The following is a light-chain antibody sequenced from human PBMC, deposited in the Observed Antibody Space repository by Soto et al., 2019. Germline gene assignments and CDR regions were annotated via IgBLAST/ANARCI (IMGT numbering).Light chain of an antibody. CDR3: SSYTNSRFV. V-gene: IGLV2-14*03. CDR2: GVS. CDR1: SSDVGNYNY. J-gene: IGLJ2*01. Sequence: QPVLTQPASVSGSPGQSITISCTGTSSDVGNYNYVSWYQQHPGRAPKLMIYGVSNRPSGVSNRFSGSKSGNTASLTISGLQAEDEADYYCSSYTNSRFVFGGGTKVTVL.